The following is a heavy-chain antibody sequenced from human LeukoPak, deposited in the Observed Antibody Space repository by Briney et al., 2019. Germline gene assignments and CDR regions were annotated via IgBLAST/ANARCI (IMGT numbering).Heavy chain of an antibody. CDR3: ARDHIAAAGTGPNWFDP. V-gene: IGHV4-34*01. D-gene: IGHD6-13*01. CDR1: GGSFSGYY. CDR2: INHSGST. J-gene: IGHJ5*02. Sequence: SETLSLTCAVYGGSFSGYYWSWIRQPPGKGLEWIGEINHSGSTNYNPSLKSRVTISVDTSKNQFSLKLSSVTAADTAVYYCARDHIAAAGTGPNWFDPWGQGTLVTVSS.